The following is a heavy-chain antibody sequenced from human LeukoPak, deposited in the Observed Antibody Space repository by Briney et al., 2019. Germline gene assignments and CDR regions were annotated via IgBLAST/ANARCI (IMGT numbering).Heavy chain of an antibody. J-gene: IGHJ4*02. CDR3: ARGRYGDYGY. D-gene: IGHD4-17*01. CDR1: GGSISSGSYY. Sequence: PSQTLSLTCTVSGGSISSGSYYWSWIRQPAGKGLEWIGRIYTSGSTNYNPSLKSRVTISVDTSKNQFSLKLSSVTAADTAVYYCARGRYGDYGYWGQGTLDTVSS. V-gene: IGHV4-61*02. CDR2: IYTSGST.